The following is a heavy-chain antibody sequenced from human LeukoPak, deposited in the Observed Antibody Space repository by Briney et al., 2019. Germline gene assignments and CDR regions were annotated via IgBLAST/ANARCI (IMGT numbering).Heavy chain of an antibody. CDR3: ARSRNWGGYFDY. CDR2: IYYSGST. Sequence: SETLSLTCTVSGGSIISYYWSWIRQPPGKGLEWIGYIYYSGSTNYNPSLKSRVTISVDTSKNQFSLKLSSVTAADTAVYYCARSRNWGGYFDYWGQGTLVTVSS. V-gene: IGHV4-59*01. D-gene: IGHD7-27*01. CDR1: GGSIISYY. J-gene: IGHJ4*02.